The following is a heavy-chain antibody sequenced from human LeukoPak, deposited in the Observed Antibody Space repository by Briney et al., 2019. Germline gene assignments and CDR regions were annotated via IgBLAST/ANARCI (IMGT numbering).Heavy chain of an antibody. D-gene: IGHD1-26*01. Sequence: ASVKVSCKASGGTFSSYAISWVRQAPGQGLEWMGRIIPILGIANYAQKFQGRVTIIADKSTSTAYMELSSLRSEDTAVYYCAREELPATLIDHWGQGTLVTVSS. CDR3: AREELPATLIDH. CDR1: GGTFSSYA. CDR2: IIPILGIA. V-gene: IGHV1-69*04. J-gene: IGHJ4*02.